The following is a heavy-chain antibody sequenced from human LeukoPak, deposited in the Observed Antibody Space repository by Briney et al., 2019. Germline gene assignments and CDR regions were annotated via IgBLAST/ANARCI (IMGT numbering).Heavy chain of an antibody. CDR3: AWKENWFDP. CDR2: INQDGTEK. Sequence: GGSLRLSCAASGFTFTTYWMSWVRQLPGKGLEWVANINQDGTEKYYVDFVKGRFTISRDNAKNSLYLQMNSLRAEDTAVYYCAWKENWFDPWGQGTLVTVSS. D-gene: IGHD1-1*01. J-gene: IGHJ5*02. CDR1: GFTFTTYW. V-gene: IGHV3-7*01.